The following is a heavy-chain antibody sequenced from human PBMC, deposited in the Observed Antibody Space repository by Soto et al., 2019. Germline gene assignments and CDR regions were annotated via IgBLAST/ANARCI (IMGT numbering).Heavy chain of an antibody. CDR1: GGSISSSSYY. D-gene: IGHD3-10*02. CDR3: ASRCSDLGPVDGYGMDV. CDR2: IYYSGST. V-gene: IGHV4-39*01. J-gene: IGHJ6*02. Sequence: QLHLQESGPGLVKPSETLSLTCTVSGGSISSSSYYWGWIRQPPGKGLGWIGSIYYSGSTYYNPSLKSRVSVSVDTSKNKFSLKLSSVPAADTAVYYCASRCSDLGPVDGYGMDVWGQGTTVTVSS.